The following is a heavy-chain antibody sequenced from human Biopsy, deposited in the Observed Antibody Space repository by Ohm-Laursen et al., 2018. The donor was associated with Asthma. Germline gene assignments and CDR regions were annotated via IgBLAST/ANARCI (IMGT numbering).Heavy chain of an antibody. V-gene: IGHV1-69*13. J-gene: IGHJ6*02. CDR3: ARCQVGYSSGWSLLLKKIYYSGMDV. D-gene: IGHD6-19*01. CDR2: IMTVFGTT. Sequence: VASVKVSCNAPGGTFSNFAISWVRQAPGQGLEWLGGIMTVFGTTNYAQKFQGRVTITVDESTSTAYMEVTSLRSEDTAIYYCARCQVGYSSGWSLLLKKIYYSGMDVWGQGTAVTVSS. CDR1: GGTFSNFA.